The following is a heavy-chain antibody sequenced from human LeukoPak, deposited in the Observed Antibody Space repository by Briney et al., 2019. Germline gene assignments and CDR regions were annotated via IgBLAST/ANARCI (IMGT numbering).Heavy chain of an antibody. CDR2: IYPGDSDT. Sequence: RAEAPQIFCWASGYSFTSYWIGWGRQMPGKGLQWMGIIYPGDSDTRYNPYSQGQVTMSADKSISSAYLQWSSLKASDTAMYYCARHITLRGSYYQPFDYWGQGTLVTVSS. V-gene: IGHV5-51*01. J-gene: IGHJ4*02. D-gene: IGHD1-26*01. CDR3: ARHITLRGSYYQPFDY. CDR1: GYSFTSYW.